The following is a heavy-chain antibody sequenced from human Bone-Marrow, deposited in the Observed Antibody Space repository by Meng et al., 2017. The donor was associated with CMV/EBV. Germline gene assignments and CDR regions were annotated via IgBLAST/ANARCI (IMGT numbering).Heavy chain of an antibody. V-gene: IGHV3-21*01. CDR2: ISSSSSYI. CDR3: ARGLREVVPAAMAVNWFDP. D-gene: IGHD2-2*01. CDR1: GFTFSSYW. Sequence: GESLKISCAASGFTFSSYWMSWVRQAPGKGLEWVSSISSSSSYIYYADSVKGRFTISRDNAKNSLYLQMNSLRAEDTAVYYCARGLREVVPAAMAVNWFDPWGQGTLVTVSS. J-gene: IGHJ5*02.